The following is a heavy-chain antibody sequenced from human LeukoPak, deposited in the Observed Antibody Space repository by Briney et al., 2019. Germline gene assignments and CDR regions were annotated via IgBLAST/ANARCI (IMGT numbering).Heavy chain of an antibody. J-gene: IGHJ4*02. CDR2: IIPIFGTA. V-gene: IGHV1-69*01. Sequence: SVKVSCKASGGTFSSYAISWVRQAPGQGLEWMGGIIPIFGTANYAQKFQGRVTITADESTSTAYMELSSLRPEDTAVYYCAREGSVDWLGRRPLYFDYWGQGALVTVSS. CDR1: GGTFSSYA. CDR3: AREGSVDWLGRRPLYFDY. D-gene: IGHD3-9*01.